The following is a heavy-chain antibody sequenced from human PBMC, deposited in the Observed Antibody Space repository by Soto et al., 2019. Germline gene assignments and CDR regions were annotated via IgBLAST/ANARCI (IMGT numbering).Heavy chain of an antibody. CDR1: GGSISSKSYY. V-gene: IGHV4-39*01. J-gene: IGHJ5*02. CDR2: IYYSGST. D-gene: IGHD6-6*01. Sequence: QLQLQESGPGLVKPSETLSLTCAVSGGSISSKSYYWGWIRQPPGKGLEWIGSIYYSGSTYYSPSLKILVTISVDTSKNQFSLNLNSMTAADTALYYCARQPKGSSSSGLGNWFDPWGQGTLVTVSS. CDR3: ARQPKGSSSSGLGNWFDP.